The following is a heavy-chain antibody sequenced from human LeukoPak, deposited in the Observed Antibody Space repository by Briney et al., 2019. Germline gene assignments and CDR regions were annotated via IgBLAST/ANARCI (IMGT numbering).Heavy chain of an antibody. CDR1: GIPFSDYY. Sequence: GGTLRLSCVVSGIPFSDYYMNWIRQAPGKGLEWMSYISSNSSYTDYADSVKGRFTISIDNAKSELYLQLNSLRLEDTAVYYCAAGSAADFWGQGTLVTVSS. CDR2: ISSNSSYT. J-gene: IGHJ4*02. D-gene: IGHD6-13*01. V-gene: IGHV3-11*03. CDR3: AAGSAADF.